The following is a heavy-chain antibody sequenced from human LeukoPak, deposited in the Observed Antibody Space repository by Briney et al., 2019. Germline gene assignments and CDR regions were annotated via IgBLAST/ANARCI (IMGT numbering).Heavy chain of an antibody. CDR2: INHSGST. J-gene: IGHJ4*02. CDR3: AAGSPTPFDY. D-gene: IGHD3-10*01. Sequence: SETLSLTCAVYGGSFSGYYWSWIRQPPGNGLEWIGEINHSGSTNYNPSLKSRVTISVDTSKNQFSLKLSSVTAADTAVYYCAAGSPTPFDYWGQGTLVTVSS. CDR1: GGSFSGYY. V-gene: IGHV4-34*01.